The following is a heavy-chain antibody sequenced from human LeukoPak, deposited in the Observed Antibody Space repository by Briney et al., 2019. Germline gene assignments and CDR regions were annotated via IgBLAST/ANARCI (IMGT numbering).Heavy chain of an antibody. V-gene: IGHV4-30-4*08. CDR1: GGSVTADNYF. J-gene: IGHJ4*02. CDR3: GRGLRYSESYVVGY. D-gene: IGHD1-26*01. CDR2: IYYTAGS. Sequence: SETLSLTCTVSGGSVTADNYFWSWTRQPPGEGLEWIGYIYYTAGSYYNPSLKSRVTMSIDASTNQFSLKLNSVTAADTAVYHCGRGLRYSESYVVGYWGLGTLVTVSS.